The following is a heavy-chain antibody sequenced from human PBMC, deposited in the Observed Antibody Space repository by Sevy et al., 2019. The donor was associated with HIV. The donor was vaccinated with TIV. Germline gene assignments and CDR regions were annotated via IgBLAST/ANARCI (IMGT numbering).Heavy chain of an antibody. CDR2: ISWNSGNI. V-gene: IGHV3-9*03. CDR3: AKSPYSNYLYGMDV. J-gene: IGHJ6*02. Sequence: GGSLRLSCAASGFTFDDYAMHWVRQAPGKGLEWVSGISWNSGNIGYADSVKGRFTIPRDNAKNSLYLQMNSLRAEDMALYYCAKSPYSNYLYGMDVWGQGTTVTVSS. CDR1: GFTFDDYA. D-gene: IGHD4-4*01.